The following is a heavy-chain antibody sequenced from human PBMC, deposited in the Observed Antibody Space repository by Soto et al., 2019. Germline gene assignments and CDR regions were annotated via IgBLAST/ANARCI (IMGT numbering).Heavy chain of an antibody. D-gene: IGHD2-8*02. Sequence: SETLSLTCTVSGASITGSSYWSWIRQPAGKGLEWIGRFSLSGTTTYNPSLRSRVTMSADVSKNQFSLRLTSVTAADTALYYYAGGMTEPGGAAWYDFDSLGQGSLATV. CDR1: GASITGSSY. V-gene: IGHV4-4*07. J-gene: IGHJ4*02. CDR3: AGGMTEPGGAAWYDFDS. CDR2: FSLSGTT.